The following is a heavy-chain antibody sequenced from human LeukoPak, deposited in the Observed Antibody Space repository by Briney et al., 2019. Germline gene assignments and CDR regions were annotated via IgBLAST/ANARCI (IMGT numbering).Heavy chain of an antibody. CDR1: GGSISSGGYY. Sequence: SETLSLTCTVSGGSISSGGYYWSWIRQHPGKGLEWIGYIYYSGSTYYNPSLKSRVTISVDTSKNQFSLKLSSVTAADTAVYYCARDLRYCSGTSCYTNWFDPWGQGTLVTVSS. J-gene: IGHJ5*02. CDR2: IYYSGST. D-gene: IGHD2-2*02. V-gene: IGHV4-31*03. CDR3: ARDLRYCSGTSCYTNWFDP.